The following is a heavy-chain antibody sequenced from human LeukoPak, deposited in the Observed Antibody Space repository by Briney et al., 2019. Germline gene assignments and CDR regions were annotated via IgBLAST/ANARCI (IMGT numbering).Heavy chain of an antibody. J-gene: IGHJ5*02. CDR2: ITFSSSRI. CDR1: GFTFSGYV. Sequence: GGSLRLSCAASGFTFSGYVMTWVRQAPGKGLECVSSITFSSSRIYYADSVKGRFTISRDNTKDSLYLQMNGLRAEDTAIYYCARGPQFSGPGWFDPWGQGTLVTVSS. CDR3: ARGPQFSGPGWFDP. D-gene: IGHD3-10*01. V-gene: IGHV3-21*01.